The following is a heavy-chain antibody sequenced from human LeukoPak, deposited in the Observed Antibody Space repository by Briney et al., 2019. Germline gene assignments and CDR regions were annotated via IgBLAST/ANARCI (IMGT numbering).Heavy chain of an antibody. V-gene: IGHV1-2*02. CDR1: GYTFTAYY. CDR2: ITPNSGGT. J-gene: IGHJ5*02. Sequence: GASVKVSCKASGYTFTAYYVHWVRQAPGQGLEWMGWITPNSGGTKYAQKFQGRVTMTRDTSISTAYMELGGLRSDDTAVYYCARRFRLSAIEDWFDPWGQRTLVTLSS. D-gene: IGHD2-2*02. CDR3: ARRFRLSAIEDWFDP.